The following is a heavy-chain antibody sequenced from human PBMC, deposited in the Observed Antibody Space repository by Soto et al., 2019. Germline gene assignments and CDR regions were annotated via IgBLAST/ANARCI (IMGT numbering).Heavy chain of an antibody. Sequence: PGESLKISCKGSGYSFNSYWIGWVRQMPGRGLECMGIIYPGDSDTRYSPSFQGQVTISADKSISTAYLQWSSLKASDTAMYYCATAIVWGSYPGTPPRSYSAMDVWGKGIRVTVPS. CDR1: GYSFNSYW. V-gene: IGHV5-51*01. J-gene: IGHJ6*04. D-gene: IGHD3-16*01. CDR3: ATAIVWGSYPGTPPRSYSAMDV. CDR2: IYPGDSDT.